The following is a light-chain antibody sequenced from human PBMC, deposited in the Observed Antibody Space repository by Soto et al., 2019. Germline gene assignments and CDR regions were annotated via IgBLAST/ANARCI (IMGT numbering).Light chain of an antibody. CDR1: SSNIGNNY. CDR2: DNN. Sequence: QSVLTQPPSVSAAPGQKVTSSCSGSSSNIGNNYVSWYQQLPGTAPKLLIYDNNKRPSGIPDRFSGSKSGTSATLGITGLQTEDEADYYCGTWDTGLSAGVFGTGTKVTVL. CDR3: GTWDTGLSAGV. V-gene: IGLV1-51*01. J-gene: IGLJ1*01.